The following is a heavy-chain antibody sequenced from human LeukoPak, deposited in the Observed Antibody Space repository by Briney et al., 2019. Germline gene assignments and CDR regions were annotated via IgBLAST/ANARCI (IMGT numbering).Heavy chain of an antibody. J-gene: IGHJ4*02. Sequence: SGGSLRLSRAASGFTFSSYAMPWVRQAPGKGLEWVAVISYDGSNKYYADSVKGRFTISRDNSKNTLYLQMNSLRAEDTAVYYCARGSLSWMWPLDDYWGQGTLVTVSS. CDR2: ISYDGSNK. V-gene: IGHV3-30-3*01. CDR3: ARGSLSWMWPLDDY. CDR1: GFTFSSYA. D-gene: IGHD1-1*01.